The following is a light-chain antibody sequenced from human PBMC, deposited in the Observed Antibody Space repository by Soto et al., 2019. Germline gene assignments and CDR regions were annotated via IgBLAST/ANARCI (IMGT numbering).Light chain of an antibody. J-gene: IGKJ4*01. V-gene: IGKV3-20*01. CDR1: QSVTNSY. CDR3: QQYAYSPLA. Sequence: EIVLTQSPGTLSLSPGERATLSCRASQSVTNSYLAWYQQKPGQTPRLLIYGASIRAAGIPDRFSGSGSGTDFTLTISRLEHEDFAVYYCQQYAYSPLAFGGGTKVEIK. CDR2: GAS.